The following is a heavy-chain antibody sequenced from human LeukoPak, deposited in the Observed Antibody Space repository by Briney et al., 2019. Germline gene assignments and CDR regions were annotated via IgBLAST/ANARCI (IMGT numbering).Heavy chain of an antibody. J-gene: IGHJ4*02. V-gene: IGHV4-61*01. CDR1: GGSISSSSYY. CDR2: IYYSGST. Sequence: SETLSLTCTVSGGSISSSSYYWSWIRQPPGKGLEWIGYIYYSGSTNYNPSLKSRVTISVDTSKNQFSLKLSSVTAADTAVYYCARNLHYDSSGYYAHSWNYWGQGTLVTVSS. CDR3: ARNLHYDSSGYYAHSWNY. D-gene: IGHD3-22*01.